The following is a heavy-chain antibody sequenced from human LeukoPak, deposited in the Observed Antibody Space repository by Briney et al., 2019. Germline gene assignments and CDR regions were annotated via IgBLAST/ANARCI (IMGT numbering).Heavy chain of an antibody. CDR2: INPSGGST. D-gene: IGHD3-10*01. CDR1: GYTFTSYY. J-gene: IGHJ4*02. V-gene: IGHV1-46*01. Sequence: ASVKVSCKASGYTFTSYYMHWVRQAPGQGLEWMGIINPSGGSTSYAQKFQGRVTISIDTSKNQFSLKLSSVTAADTAVYYCARQIGSGLFSLPGGQGTLVTVSS. CDR3: ARQIGSGLFSLP.